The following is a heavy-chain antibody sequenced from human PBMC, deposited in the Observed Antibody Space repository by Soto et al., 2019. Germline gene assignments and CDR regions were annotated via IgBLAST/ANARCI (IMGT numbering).Heavy chain of an antibody. Sequence: ASVKVSCKTSGYTFTAHCIHWVRQAPGQGLEWMGWINPNSGGTTYAQKFHARVTMTRDTSISTAYMELSGLTSDDTAVYYCAREDNLTMYYGLDVWSQGTTVTVSS. CDR2: INPNSGGT. V-gene: IGHV1-2*02. CDR3: AREDNLTMYYGLDV. J-gene: IGHJ6*02. CDR1: GYTFTAHC. D-gene: IGHD1-1*01.